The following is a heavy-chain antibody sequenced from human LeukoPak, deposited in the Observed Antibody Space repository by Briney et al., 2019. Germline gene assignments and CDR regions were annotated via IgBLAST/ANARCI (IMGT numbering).Heavy chain of an antibody. D-gene: IGHD6-19*01. Sequence: SETLSLTCDVPGYSISGGYFWGWIRQPPGMGLEWIGSTAHRGNTYYNPSLKGRVSISTDGSKNQFSLSLTSVTAADTATYYCTRVTRNSGWFFDYWGPGTLATVHS. CDR2: TAHRGNT. CDR1: GYSISGGYF. CDR3: TRVTRNSGWFFDY. V-gene: IGHV4-38-2*01. J-gene: IGHJ4*02.